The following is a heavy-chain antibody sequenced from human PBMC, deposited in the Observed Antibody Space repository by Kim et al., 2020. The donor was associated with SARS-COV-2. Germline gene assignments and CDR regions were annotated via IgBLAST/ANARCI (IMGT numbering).Heavy chain of an antibody. CDR1: GYTFTSYY. J-gene: IGHJ3*02. CDR3: ARDYSTAAGHHDAFDI. D-gene: IGHD6-13*01. Sequence: ASVKVSCKASGYTFTSYYMHWVRQAPGQGLEWMGIINPSGGSTSYAQKFEGRVTMTRDTSTSTVYMELSSLRSEDTAVYYCARDYSTAAGHHDAFDIWGQGTMVTVSS. CDR2: INPSGGST. V-gene: IGHV1-46*01.